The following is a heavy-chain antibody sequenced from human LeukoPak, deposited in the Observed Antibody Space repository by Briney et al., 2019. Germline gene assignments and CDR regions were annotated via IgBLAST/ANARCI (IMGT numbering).Heavy chain of an antibody. J-gene: IGHJ4*02. CDR2: IYSGGTT. V-gene: IGHV3-66*01. CDR3: ARGRRITIFGVIIDRYFDY. CDR1: GFTVSSNH. D-gene: IGHD3-3*01. Sequence: GSLRLSCAASGFTVSSNHMSWVRQAPGKGLEWVSVIYSGGTTYYADSVKGRFTISRGNSKNTLYLQMNSLRAEDTAVYYCARGRRITIFGVIIDRYFDYWGQGTLVTVSS.